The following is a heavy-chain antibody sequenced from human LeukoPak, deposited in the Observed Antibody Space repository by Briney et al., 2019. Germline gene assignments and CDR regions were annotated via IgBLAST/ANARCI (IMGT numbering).Heavy chain of an antibody. J-gene: IGHJ4*02. CDR1: GFTFRSYD. CDR2: ISYDGSNK. D-gene: IGHD6-19*01. Sequence: PGGTLRLSCAASGFTFRSYDMSWVRQAPGKGLEWVAIISYDGSNKYYADSVKGRFTISRDNSKNTLYLQMNSLRAEDTAVYYCAKYGQGGWYPLFDYWGQGTLVTVSS. V-gene: IGHV3-30*18. CDR3: AKYGQGGWYPLFDY.